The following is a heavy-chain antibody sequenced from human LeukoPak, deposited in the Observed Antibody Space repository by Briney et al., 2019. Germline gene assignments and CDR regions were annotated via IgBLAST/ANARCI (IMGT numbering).Heavy chain of an antibody. D-gene: IGHD2-2*01. CDR1: GGSISSSSYY. J-gene: IGHJ4*02. CDR3: ARIQTGYLLLSMEFDY. CDR2: IYYSGST. V-gene: IGHV4-39*07. Sequence: SETLSLTCTVSGGSISSSSYYWGWIRQPPGKGLEWIGSIYYSGSTSYNPSLKSRVTISVDTSKNQSSLKLSSVTAADTAVYYCARIQTGYLLLSMEFDYWGQGTLVTVSS.